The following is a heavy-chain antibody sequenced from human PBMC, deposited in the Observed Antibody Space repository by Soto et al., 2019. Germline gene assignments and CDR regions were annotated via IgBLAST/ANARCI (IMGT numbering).Heavy chain of an antibody. CDR3: ARKDLNYYGFDP. J-gene: IGHJ5*02. Sequence: RASVKVSCKASGGTFSSYAISWVRHAPGKGREWMGGVIPIVGTANYAQKLQGRVTITADESTSTAFMELSSLRSEDTAVYYCARKDLNYYGFDPWGQGTLVTVSS. D-gene: IGHD3-10*01. CDR1: GGTFSSYA. V-gene: IGHV1-69*13. CDR2: VIPIVGTA.